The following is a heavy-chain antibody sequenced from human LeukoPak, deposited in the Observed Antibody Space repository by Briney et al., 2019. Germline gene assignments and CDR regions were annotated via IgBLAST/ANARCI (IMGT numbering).Heavy chain of an antibody. CDR2: IRSKANSYAT. Sequence: GGSLKLSCGASGFTFSGSAMHWVRQASGKGLEWVGRIRSKANSYATAYGAPVKGRFTISRDDSKNTAYLQMNSLKTEDTAIYYCARPTDSGYYMNWGQGTLVTVSS. J-gene: IGHJ4*02. D-gene: IGHD3-3*01. V-gene: IGHV3-73*01. CDR3: ARPTDSGYYMN. CDR1: GFTFSGSA.